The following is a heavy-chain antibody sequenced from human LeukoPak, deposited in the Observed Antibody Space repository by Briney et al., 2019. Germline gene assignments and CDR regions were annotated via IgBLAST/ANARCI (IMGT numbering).Heavy chain of an antibody. CDR3: ARAYSSSWYWNWFDP. CDR1: GGSISSYY. J-gene: IGHJ5*02. D-gene: IGHD6-13*01. V-gene: IGHV4-59*08. Sequence: SETLSLTCTVSGGSISSYYWSWIRQPPGKGLEWIGYIYYSGSTNYNPSLKSRVTISVDTSKNQFSLKLSSVTAADTAVYYCARAYSSSWYWNWFDPWGQGTLVTVSS. CDR2: IYYSGST.